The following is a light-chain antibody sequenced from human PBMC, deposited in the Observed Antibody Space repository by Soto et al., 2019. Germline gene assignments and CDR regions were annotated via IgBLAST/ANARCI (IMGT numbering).Light chain of an antibody. CDR1: RSVNNR. V-gene: IGKV3-15*01. Sequence: VVAQSPATLSVSPGERATLSCRTSRSVNNRVAWYQQKPGQAPRLLIYGASTRATGIPARFSGSGFGTEFTLTISSLQSEDLAVYYCQHYDASWAFGRGTKVEIE. J-gene: IGKJ4*02. CDR2: GAS. CDR3: QHYDASWA.